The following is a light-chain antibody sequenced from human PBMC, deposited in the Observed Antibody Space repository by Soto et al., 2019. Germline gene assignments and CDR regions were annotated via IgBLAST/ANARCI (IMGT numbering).Light chain of an antibody. CDR1: PRISSW. J-gene: IGKJ4*01. CDR2: EAS. Sequence: DLQLTQSPSTLSASVGDRVTITCRASPRISSWLAWYQQKPGKAPKLLIYEASTLQRGAPSRFSCSGSGTEFTLTISSLQPDDFAAYYCQHFLSYPLTFGGGTKVDI. V-gene: IGKV1-5*03. CDR3: QHFLSYPLT.